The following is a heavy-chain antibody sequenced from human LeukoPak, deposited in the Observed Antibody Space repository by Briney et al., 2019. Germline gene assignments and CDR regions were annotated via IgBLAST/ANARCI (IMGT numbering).Heavy chain of an antibody. CDR1: GFTFSSYS. D-gene: IGHD3-16*01. Sequence: GGSLRLSCAASGFTFSSYSMNWVRQAPGKGLEWVSSITSSSSYIYYADSVKGRFTISRDNARNSLYLQMNSLRAEDTAVYYCARDPFGGDWNTEGFDYWGQGTLVTVSS. V-gene: IGHV3-21*01. CDR3: ARDPFGGDWNTEGFDY. CDR2: ITSSSSYI. J-gene: IGHJ4*02.